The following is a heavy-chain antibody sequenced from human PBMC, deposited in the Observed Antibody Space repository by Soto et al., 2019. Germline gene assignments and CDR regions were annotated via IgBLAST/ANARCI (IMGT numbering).Heavy chain of an antibody. CDR3: ARDRHKKRIEVDSRFDP. J-gene: IGHJ5*02. V-gene: IGHV6-1*01. D-gene: IGHD6-19*01. CDR2: TYYRSKWYN. Sequence: SQTLSLTCAISGDSVSSNSAAWNWIRQSPSRGLEWLGRTYYRSKWYNDYAVSVKSRITINPDTSKNQFSLQLNSVTPEDTAVYYCARDRHKKRIEVDSRFDPWGQGTLVTVS. CDR1: GDSVSSNSAA.